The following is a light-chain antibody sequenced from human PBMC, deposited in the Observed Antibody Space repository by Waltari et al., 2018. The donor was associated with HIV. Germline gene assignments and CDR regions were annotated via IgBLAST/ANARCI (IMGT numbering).Light chain of an antibody. J-gene: IGLJ3*02. CDR3: NSRVV. V-gene: IGLV3-19*01. CDR2: PIH. Sequence: SELTQDPAVSVALGQTVSITCQGDSLRTYYASWYLQKPGQAPVLVISPIHNRPSGIPDRFSGSSSGNTASLTITGAQAEDEGDYYCNSRVVFGGGTKLTVL. CDR1: SLRTYY.